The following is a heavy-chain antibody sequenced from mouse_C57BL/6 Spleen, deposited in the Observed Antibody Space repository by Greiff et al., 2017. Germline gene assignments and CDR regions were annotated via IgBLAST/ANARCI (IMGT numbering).Heavy chain of an antibody. D-gene: IGHD1-1*01. Sequence: VQLQQSGAELVRPGASVTLSCKASGYTFTDYEMHWVKQTPVHGLEWIGAIDPETGGTAYNQKFKGKAILTADKSSSTAYMELRSLTSEDSAVXYCTRGTVVATRFDYWGQGTLVTVSA. CDR3: TRGTVVATRFDY. CDR2: IDPETGGT. CDR1: GYTFTDYE. J-gene: IGHJ3*01. V-gene: IGHV1-15*01.